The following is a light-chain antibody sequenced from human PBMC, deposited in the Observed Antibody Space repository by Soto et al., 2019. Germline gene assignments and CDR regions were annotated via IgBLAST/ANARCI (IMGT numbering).Light chain of an antibody. V-gene: IGKV3-20*01. CDR3: QEYGSSPPEFT. Sequence: EIVLTQSPGTLSLSPGERATLSCRASQSVSSSYLAWYQQKPGQAPRLLIFDASYTATSMSDRFSGSGSGTDFTLTISRLEPEDFAIYESQEYGSSPPEFTFGPGTKVDIK. CDR1: QSVSSSY. J-gene: IGKJ3*01. CDR2: DAS.